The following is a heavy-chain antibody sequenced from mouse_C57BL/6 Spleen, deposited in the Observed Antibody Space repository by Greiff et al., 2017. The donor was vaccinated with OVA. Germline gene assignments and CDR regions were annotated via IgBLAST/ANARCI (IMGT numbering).Heavy chain of an antibody. V-gene: IGHV1-52*01. J-gene: IGHJ1*03. CDR3: ARGDWDWYFDV. Sequence: VKLMESGAELVRPGSSVKLSCKASGYTFTSYWMHWVKQRPIQGLEWIGNIDPSDSETHYNQKFKDKATLTVDKSSSTAYMQLSSLTSEDSAVYYCARGDWDWYFDVWGTGTTVTVSS. CDR1: GYTFTSYW. CDR2: IDPSDSET. D-gene: IGHD4-1*01.